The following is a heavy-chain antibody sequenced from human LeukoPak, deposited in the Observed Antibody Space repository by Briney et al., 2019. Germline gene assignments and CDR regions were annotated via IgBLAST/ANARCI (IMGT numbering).Heavy chain of an antibody. V-gene: IGHV3-23*01. J-gene: IGHJ4*02. Sequence: PGGSLRLSCAGSGFTFNAYAMSWVRQAPGKGLEWVSGIGGSGFRTYYADSVKGRFTISRDNSQNTLYLQMNSLRAEDTATYYCARVPSPNYVSGSFSVDYWGQGTLVTVSS. CDR3: ARVPSPNYVSGSFSVDY. CDR2: IGGSGFRT. D-gene: IGHD3-10*01. CDR1: GFTFNAYA.